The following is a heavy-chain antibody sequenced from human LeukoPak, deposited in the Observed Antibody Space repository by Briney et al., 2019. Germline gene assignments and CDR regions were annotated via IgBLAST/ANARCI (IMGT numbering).Heavy chain of an antibody. CDR1: GFTFSSYA. V-gene: IGHV3-21*01. CDR3: AREERDGYNYYWYFDL. J-gene: IGHJ2*01. D-gene: IGHD5-24*01. Sequence: GGSLRPSCAASGFTFSSYAMSWVRQAPGKGLEWVSSISSSSIYIYYADSVKGRFTISRDNAKNSLYLQISSLRAEDTAMYYCAREERDGYNYYWYFDLWGRGTLVTVSS. CDR2: ISSSSIYI.